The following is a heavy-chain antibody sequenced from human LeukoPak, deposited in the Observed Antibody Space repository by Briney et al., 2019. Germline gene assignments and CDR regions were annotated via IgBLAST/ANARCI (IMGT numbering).Heavy chain of an antibody. V-gene: IGHV4-4*02. Sequence: KTSETLSLTCDVSGGSVTSTNWWTWVRQPPGRGLEWIGEINHSGSTNYNPSLKSRVTISVDTSKNQFSLKLSSVTAADTAVYYCARGGELLGGRYFDYGGQGTLVTVSS. CDR2: INHSGST. J-gene: IGHJ4*02. CDR3: ARGGELLGGRYFDY. CDR1: GGSVTSTNW. D-gene: IGHD1-26*01.